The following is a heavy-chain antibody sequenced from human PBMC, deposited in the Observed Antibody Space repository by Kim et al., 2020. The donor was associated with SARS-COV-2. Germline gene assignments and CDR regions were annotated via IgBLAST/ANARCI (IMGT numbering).Heavy chain of an antibody. CDR2: IGTAGDT. CDR1: GFTFSSYD. CDR3: ARASYDSSGYYFSTHLYYYYGMDV. D-gene: IGHD3-22*01. V-gene: IGHV3-13*04. J-gene: IGHJ6*02. Sequence: GGSPRLSCAASGFTFSSYDMHWVRQATGKGLEWVSAIGTAGDTYYPGSVKGRFTISRENAKNSLYLQMNSLRAGDTAVYYCARASYDSSGYYFSTHLYYYYGMDVWGQGTTVTVSS.